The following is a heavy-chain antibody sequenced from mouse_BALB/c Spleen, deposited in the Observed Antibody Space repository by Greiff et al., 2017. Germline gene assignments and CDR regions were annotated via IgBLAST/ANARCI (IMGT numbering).Heavy chain of an antibody. CDR2: ISYDGSN. D-gene: IGHD1-1*01. J-gene: IGHJ2*01. CDR1: GYSITSGYY. V-gene: IGHV3-6*02. CDR3: ARFPYYYGSSDFDY. Sequence: EVKLQESGPGLVKPSQSLSLTCSVTGYSITSGYYWNWIRQFPGNKLEWMGYISYDGSNNYNPSLKNRISITRDTSKNQFFLKLNSVTTEDTATYYCARFPYYYGSSDFDYWGQGTTLTVSS.